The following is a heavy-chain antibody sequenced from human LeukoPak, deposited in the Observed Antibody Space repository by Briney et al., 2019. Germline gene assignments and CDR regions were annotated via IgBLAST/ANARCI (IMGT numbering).Heavy chain of an antibody. CDR3: ARHGSTDYFDY. CDR2: IYYSGST. D-gene: IGHD2-2*03. CDR1: GGSMSSSTSY. J-gene: IGHJ4*02. V-gene: IGHV4-39*01. Sequence: PSETLSLTCAVSGGSMSSSTSYWGWIRQPPGKGLEWIGRIYYSGSTFYNPSLKSRVTISVDTSKNQFSLRLSSVTAADTAVYYCARHGSTDYFDYWGQGTLVTVSS.